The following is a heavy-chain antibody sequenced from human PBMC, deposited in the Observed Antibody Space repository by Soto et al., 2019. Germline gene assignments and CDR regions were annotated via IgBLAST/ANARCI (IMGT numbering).Heavy chain of an antibody. CDR2: ISYDGSNK. CDR1: GFNFSDYY. CDR3: ARTQAY. V-gene: IGHV3-30*03. Sequence: GGSLRLSCVVSGFNFSDYYMTWVRQGTGKGLEWVAVISYDGSNKYYADSVKGRFTISRDNSKNTLYLQMNSLRAEDTAVYYCARTQAYWGTGTPVTVSS. J-gene: IGHJ4*02.